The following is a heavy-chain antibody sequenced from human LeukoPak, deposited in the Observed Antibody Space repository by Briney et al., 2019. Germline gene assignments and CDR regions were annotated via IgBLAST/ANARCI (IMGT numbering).Heavy chain of an antibody. CDR3: AKSPSERVVVPAAIRD. J-gene: IGHJ4*02. D-gene: IGHD2-2*01. V-gene: IGHV3-30*02. CDR2: IRYDGSNK. CDR1: GFTFSSYG. Sequence: GGSLRLSCAASGFTFSSYGMHWVRQAPGKGLEWVAFIRYDGSNKYYADSVKGRFTISRDNSKNTLYLQMNSLRAEDTAVYYCAKSPSERVVVPAAIRDWGQGTLVTVSS.